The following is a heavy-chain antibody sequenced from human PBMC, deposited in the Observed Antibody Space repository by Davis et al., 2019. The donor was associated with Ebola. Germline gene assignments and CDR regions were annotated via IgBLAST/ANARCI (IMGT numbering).Heavy chain of an antibody. J-gene: IGHJ4*02. D-gene: IGHD3-3*01. CDR1: GFPFTSYA. Sequence: PGGSLRLSCAASGFPFTSYAMSWVRQTPGKGLEWVSAISASGSSTYYADSVKGRFTFSRDNSKNTLYLQMNSLRAEDTAVYYCARDLRRGYDFWSGYYTSSQDDYWGQGTLVTVSS. CDR3: ARDLRRGYDFWSGYYTSSQDDY. CDR2: ISASGSST. V-gene: IGHV3-23*01.